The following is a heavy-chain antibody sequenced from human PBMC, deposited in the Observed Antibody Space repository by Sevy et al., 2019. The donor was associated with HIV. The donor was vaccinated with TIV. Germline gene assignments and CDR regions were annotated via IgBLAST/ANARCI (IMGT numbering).Heavy chain of an antibody. V-gene: IGHV3-66*01. CDR3: ARDSPMTTVVTVGYYGMDV. CDR2: IYSGGST. CDR1: GFTVSSNY. Sequence: GGSLRLSCAASGFTVSSNYMSWVRQAPGKGLEWVSVIYSGGSTYYADSVKDRFGISRDNSKNTLYLQMSSLRAEDTAVYYCARDSPMTTVVTVGYYGMDVWGQGTTVTVSS. J-gene: IGHJ6*02. D-gene: IGHD4-17*01.